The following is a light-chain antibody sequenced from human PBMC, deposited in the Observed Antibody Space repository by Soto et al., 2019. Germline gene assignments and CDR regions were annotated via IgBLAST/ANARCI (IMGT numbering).Light chain of an antibody. CDR2: SAS. CDR3: QQSYSSPIT. Sequence: DIQMTQSPSSLSASVGDRVTISCRASQSISNNLNWYQQRPGKPPNLLIYSASRLQSGAPSRFSGSGSGTDFTLTISSLQPEGFATYYCQQSYSSPITFGQGTRLEIK. J-gene: IGKJ5*01. V-gene: IGKV1-39*01. CDR1: QSISNN.